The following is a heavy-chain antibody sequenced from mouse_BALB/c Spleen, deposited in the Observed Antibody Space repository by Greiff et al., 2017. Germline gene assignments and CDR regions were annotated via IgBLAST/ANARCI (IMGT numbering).Heavy chain of an antibody. CDR3: ARHYGYDWFAY. Sequence: VQLQQSGPELVKPGASVKISCKASGYTFTDYNMHWVKQSHGKSLEWIGYIYPYNGGTGYNQKFKSKATLTVDNSSSTAYMELRSLTSEDSAVYYCARHYGYDWFAYWGQGTLVTVSA. D-gene: IGHD1-2*01. CDR1: GYTFTDYN. V-gene: IGHV1S29*02. CDR2: IYPYNGGT. J-gene: IGHJ3*01.